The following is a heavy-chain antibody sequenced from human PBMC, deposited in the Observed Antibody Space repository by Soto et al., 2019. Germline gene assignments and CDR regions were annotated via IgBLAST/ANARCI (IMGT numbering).Heavy chain of an antibody. V-gene: IGHV4-30-4*01. CDR1: GGSISSGDYY. CDR3: ARAAYYYDSSGYFDGFDP. D-gene: IGHD3-22*01. CDR2: IYYSGST. Sequence: PSETLSVTCTVAGGSISSGDYYWSWIRQPPGKGLEWIGYIYYSGSTYYNPSLKSRVTISLDTSKNQFSLRLSSVTAADTAVYYCARAAYYYDSSGYFDGFDPWGQGSLVIVSS. J-gene: IGHJ5*02.